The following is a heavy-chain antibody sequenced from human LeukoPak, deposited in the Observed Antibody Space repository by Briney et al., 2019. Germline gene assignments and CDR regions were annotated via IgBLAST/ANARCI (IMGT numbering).Heavy chain of an antibody. Sequence: PGGSLRLSCAASGFTFSDSWTTWVRQAPGRGLEWVAEINQDGNTKSYMDSVEGRFTISRDNARNSMYLQMSSLRAEDTAVYYCARDPAYGALDYWGQGTLVTVSS. CDR1: GFTFSDSW. J-gene: IGHJ4*02. CDR3: ARDPAYGALDY. CDR2: INQDGNTK. D-gene: IGHD4-17*01. V-gene: IGHV3-7*01.